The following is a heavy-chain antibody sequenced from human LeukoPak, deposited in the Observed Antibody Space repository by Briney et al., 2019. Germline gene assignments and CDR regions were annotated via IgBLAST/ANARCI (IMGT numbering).Heavy chain of an antibody. J-gene: IGHJ5*02. CDR3: AVRYQLRENWFDP. V-gene: IGHV4-34*01. CDR2: INHSGST. CDR1: GGSFSGYY. D-gene: IGHD2-2*01. Sequence: SETLSLTCAVYGGSFSGYYWSWIRQPPGKGLEWIGEINHSGSTNYNPSLKSRVTISVDTSKNQFSLKLSSVTAADTAVYYCAVRYQLRENWFDPRGQGTLVTVSS.